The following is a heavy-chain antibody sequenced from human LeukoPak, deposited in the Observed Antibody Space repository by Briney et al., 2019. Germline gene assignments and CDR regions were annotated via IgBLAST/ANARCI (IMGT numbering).Heavy chain of an antibody. D-gene: IGHD1-26*01. CDR3: ARRGKTYYADS. CDR1: GFTFSTYW. J-gene: IGHJ4*02. Sequence: GSLRLSCAASGFTFSTYWMHWIRQPPGKGLEWIGEINHSGSTNYNPSLKSRVTISVDTSKNQFSLNLSSVTATDTAVYYCARRGKTYYADSWGQGTLVTVSS. CDR2: INHSGST. V-gene: IGHV4-34*01.